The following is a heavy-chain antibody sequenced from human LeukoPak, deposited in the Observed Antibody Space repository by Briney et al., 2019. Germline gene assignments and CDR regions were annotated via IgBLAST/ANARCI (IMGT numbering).Heavy chain of an antibody. CDR1: GYTFTSYG. V-gene: IGHV1-18*01. CDR2: ISAYNGNT. J-gene: IGHJ4*02. Sequence: GASVKVSCKASGYTFTSYGISWVRQAPGQGLEWMGWISAYNGNTNYAQKFQGWVTMTRDTSISTAYMELSRLRSDDTAVYYCAREHCSGGSCYPQYDYWGQGTLVTVSS. CDR3: AREHCSGGSCYPQYDY. D-gene: IGHD2-15*01.